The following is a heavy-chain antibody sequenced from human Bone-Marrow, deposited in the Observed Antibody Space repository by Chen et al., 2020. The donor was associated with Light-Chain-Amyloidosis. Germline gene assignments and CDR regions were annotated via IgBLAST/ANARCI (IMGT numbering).Heavy chain of an antibody. J-gene: IGHJ4*02. V-gene: IGHV3-21*01. CDR1: GFPFSSYT. D-gene: IGHD1-26*01. CDR2: ISRSSSHI. Sequence: EVQLVESGGGLVKPGGSLRLPCVASGFPFSSYTMTWVRRTPGRGLGWFSSISRSSSHIYYADSMRGRFTISRDNAKNSLYLQMNNLRAEDTAVYYCARGWSYYYFDYWGQGILVTVSS. CDR3: ARGWSYYYFDY.